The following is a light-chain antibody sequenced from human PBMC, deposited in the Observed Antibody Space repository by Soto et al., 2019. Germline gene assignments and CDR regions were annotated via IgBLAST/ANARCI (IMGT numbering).Light chain of an antibody. CDR2: EVS. J-gene: IGLJ2*01. CDR3: SSYAGSNNLG. Sequence: QSALTQPPSASGSPGQSVTISCTGTSSDVGVYNYVSWYQQHPGRAPKLMIYEVSARPSGVPDRFSGSKSGNTASLTVSGLQAEDEADYYCSSYAGSNNLGFGGGTKLTVL. CDR1: SSDVGVYNY. V-gene: IGLV2-8*01.